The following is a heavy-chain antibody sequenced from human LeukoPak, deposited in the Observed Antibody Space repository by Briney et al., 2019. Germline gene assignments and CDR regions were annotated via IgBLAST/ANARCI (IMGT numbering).Heavy chain of an antibody. D-gene: IGHD3-10*01. V-gene: IGHV3-48*02. J-gene: IGHJ4*02. Sequence: PGGSLRLSCAASGFTFSSYYMNWVRQAPGKGLEWLSCISSSSSIIYYADSVKGRFTISRDNAKNSLYLQMDSLRDEDTAVYFCARDARFNYWGRGTQVTVSS. CDR3: ARDARFNY. CDR2: ISSSSSII. CDR1: GFTFSSYY.